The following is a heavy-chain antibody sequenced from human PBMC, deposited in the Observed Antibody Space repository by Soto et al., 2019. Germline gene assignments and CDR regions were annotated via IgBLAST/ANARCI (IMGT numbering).Heavy chain of an antibody. D-gene: IGHD3-22*01. J-gene: IGHJ6*02. Sequence: ASVKASGTASGYTFTSYAMHCVRQAPGQRLEWMGWINAGNGNTKYSQMFQGRVTITRDTSASTAYMELSSLRSEDTAVYYCASSYYYDSSGYSSLYYYYGMDVWGQGTTVTVSS. CDR3: ASSYYYDSSGYSSLYYYYGMDV. V-gene: IGHV1-3*01. CDR2: INAGNGNT. CDR1: GYTFTSYA.